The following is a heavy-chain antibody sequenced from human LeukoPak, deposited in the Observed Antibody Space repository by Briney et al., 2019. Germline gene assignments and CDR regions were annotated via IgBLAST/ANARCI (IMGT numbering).Heavy chain of an antibody. CDR2: INVGNDNT. CDR3: ARGDDDFWSGYSAFDNGFDY. Sequence: GASVKVSCKASGYTFTSYGIHWVRQAPGQGLEWMGWINVGNDNTKYSQKFQGRLTITRDNSAKTAYMELSSLRSEDTAFYYCARGDDDFWSGYSAFDNGFDYWGQGSLVTVSS. D-gene: IGHD3-3*01. V-gene: IGHV1-3*01. J-gene: IGHJ4*02. CDR1: GYTFTSYG.